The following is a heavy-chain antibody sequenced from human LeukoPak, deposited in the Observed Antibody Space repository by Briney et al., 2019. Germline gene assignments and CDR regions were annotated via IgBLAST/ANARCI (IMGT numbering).Heavy chain of an antibody. D-gene: IGHD6-19*01. CDR3: ARAYRTGYSSGWFQH. CDR1: GYSISSGYY. V-gene: IGHV4-38-2*02. J-gene: IGHJ1*01. Sequence: SETLSLTCTVSGYSISSGYYWGWIRQPPGKGQEWIGSIYHSGSTYYNPSLKSRVTISVDTSKNQFSLKLSSVTAADTAAYYCARAYRTGYSSGWFQHWGQGTLVTVSS. CDR2: IYHSGST.